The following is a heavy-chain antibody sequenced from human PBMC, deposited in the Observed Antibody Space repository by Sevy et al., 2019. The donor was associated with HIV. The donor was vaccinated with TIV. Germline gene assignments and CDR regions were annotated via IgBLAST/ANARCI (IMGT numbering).Heavy chain of an antibody. CDR3: ARYCSSTSLYNWFDP. J-gene: IGHJ5*02. CDR2: IYYSGTT. Sequence: SETLSLTCTVSGGSISSGDYYWSWMRQPPGKGLEWIGYIYYSGTTYYNPSLKSRVTISVDTSKNHFSLNLNSVTAADTAVYYCARYCSSTSLYNWFDPWGQGTLVTVSS. D-gene: IGHD2-2*01. V-gene: IGHV4-30-4*01. CDR1: GGSISSGDYY.